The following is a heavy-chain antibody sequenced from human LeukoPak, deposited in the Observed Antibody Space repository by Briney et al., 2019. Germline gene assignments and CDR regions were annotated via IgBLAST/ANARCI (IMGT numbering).Heavy chain of an antibody. D-gene: IGHD1-14*01. J-gene: IGHJ5*01. CDR2: ISSSSSGYT. CDR3: VAGNGRDS. Sequence: PGGSLRLSCAASGSTFSDYYMSWIRQAPGKGLEWVPYISSSSSGYTKYADSVKGRFTISRDNAKNSLYLQMNSLRAEDMAVYYCVAGNGRDSWGQGTLVTVSS. CDR1: GSTFSDYY. V-gene: IGHV3-11*06.